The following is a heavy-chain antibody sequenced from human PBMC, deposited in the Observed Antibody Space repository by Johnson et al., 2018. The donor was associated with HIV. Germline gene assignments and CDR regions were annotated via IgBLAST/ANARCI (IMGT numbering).Heavy chain of an antibody. D-gene: IGHD3-22*01. V-gene: IGHV3-66*01. J-gene: IGHJ3*02. CDR1: GITVSSNY. CDR2: IFTVGDV. Sequence: EVQLVESGGGLAQPGGSLRLSCAASGITVSSNYMSWVRQAPGKGLEWVSVIFTVGDVYYADSVKGRFTISRDNSKNTLYLQMTSLKAEDTAVYYCARGPRHTYHYDSSGYSGAFDIWGQGTMVTVSS. CDR3: ARGPRHTYHYDSSGYSGAFDI.